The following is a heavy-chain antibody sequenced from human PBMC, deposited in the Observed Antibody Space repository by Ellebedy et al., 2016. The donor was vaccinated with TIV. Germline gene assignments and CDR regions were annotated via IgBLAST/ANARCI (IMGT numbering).Heavy chain of an antibody. Sequence: GESLKISCAASGFTFSSYSMNWVRQAPGKGLEWVSSISSSSSYIYYADSVKGRFTISRDNAKNSLYLQMNSLRAEDTAVYYCAKVTMISSWGQGTLVTVSS. V-gene: IGHV3-21*01. CDR1: GFTFSSYS. CDR3: AKVTMISS. CDR2: ISSSSSYI. D-gene: IGHD3-22*01. J-gene: IGHJ4*02.